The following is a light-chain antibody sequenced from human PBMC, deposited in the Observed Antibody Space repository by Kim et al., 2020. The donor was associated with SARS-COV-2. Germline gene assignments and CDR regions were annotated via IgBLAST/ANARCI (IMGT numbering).Light chain of an antibody. J-gene: IGKJ3*01. Sequence: IVMTQSPATLSVSPGERVTLSCRASQSVSSSLAWYQQKPVQAPRLLIYGASTRATGIPARFSGSGSGTEFTLTISSLQSEDFAVYYCQQYNNWPFAVGPGTKVDIK. CDR2: GAS. CDR1: QSVSSS. V-gene: IGKV3-15*01. CDR3: QQYNNWPFA.